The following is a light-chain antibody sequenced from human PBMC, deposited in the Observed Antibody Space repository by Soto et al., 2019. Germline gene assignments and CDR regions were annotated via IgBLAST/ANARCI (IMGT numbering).Light chain of an antibody. CDR3: QQYGTSLLT. CDR2: GAS. Sequence: EIVLTQSPGTLSLSPGVRATLSCRASQSVSSSYLAWYQQKPGQAPRLLIYGASSRATGIPDRFSGSGSGTDFTLTISRLEPEDCAVYYCQQYGTSLLTFGGGTKVEIK. J-gene: IGKJ4*01. V-gene: IGKV3-20*01. CDR1: QSVSSSY.